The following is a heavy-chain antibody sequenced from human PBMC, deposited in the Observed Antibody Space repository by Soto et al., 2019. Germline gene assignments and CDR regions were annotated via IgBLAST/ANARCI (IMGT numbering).Heavy chain of an antibody. CDR1: GYTFTSYD. V-gene: IGHV1-8*01. CDR3: ARRAETNGWNGFGADKYYFDF. CDR2: MNPNTGNS. Sequence: ASVKVSCKASGYTFTSYDIYWVRQATGQGLEWMGWMNPNTGNSGYAQKFQGRVTMTSDASISTAHMELSSLRSEDTAVYYCARRAETNGWNGFGADKYYFDFWGQGTLVTVSS. J-gene: IGHJ4*02. D-gene: IGHD1-1*01.